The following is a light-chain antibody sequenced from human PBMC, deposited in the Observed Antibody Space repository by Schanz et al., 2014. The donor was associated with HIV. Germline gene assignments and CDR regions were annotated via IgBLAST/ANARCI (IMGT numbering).Light chain of an antibody. Sequence: EIVLTQSPATLSVSPGERATLSCRASQSITNYLAWYQQKPGQAPRLLIFGASTRAAGIPDRFSGRGSGTDFTLTISRLEPEDFAVYYCQQYNNWPPAFGQGSKVEIK. V-gene: IGKV3-11*01. CDR2: GAS. CDR3: QQYNNWPPA. CDR1: QSITNY. J-gene: IGKJ1*01.